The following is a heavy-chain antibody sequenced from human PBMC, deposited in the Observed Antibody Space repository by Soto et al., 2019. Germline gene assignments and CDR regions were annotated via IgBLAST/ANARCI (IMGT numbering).Heavy chain of an antibody. V-gene: IGHV3-66*01. Sequence: GGSLRLSCAASGFTVSSNYMSWVRQAPGKGLEWVSVIYSGGSTYYADSVKGRFTISRDNSKNTLYLQMNSLRAEDTAVYYCARDKGFVFWSGYYQYMDFWCKGTSGSLSS. CDR1: GFTVSSNY. CDR3: ARDKGFVFWSGYYQYMDF. J-gene: IGHJ6*03. D-gene: IGHD3-3*01. CDR2: IYSGGST.